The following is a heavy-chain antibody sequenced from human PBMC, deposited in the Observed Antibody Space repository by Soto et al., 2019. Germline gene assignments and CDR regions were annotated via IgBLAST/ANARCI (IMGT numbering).Heavy chain of an antibody. V-gene: IGHV4-38-2*01. D-gene: IGHD5-12*01. Sequence: PSETLTLPCAVSGHSISNRYYWGWVRPPPGKGLEWIGNVHHNENTYYNPSLKSRVTISLHTSKNQFSLKVTSVTAADTAVYYCARGADIMATTGDAFDIWGQGTMVTVS. CDR3: ARGADIMATTGDAFDI. J-gene: IGHJ3*02. CDR2: VHHNENT. CDR1: GHSISNRYY.